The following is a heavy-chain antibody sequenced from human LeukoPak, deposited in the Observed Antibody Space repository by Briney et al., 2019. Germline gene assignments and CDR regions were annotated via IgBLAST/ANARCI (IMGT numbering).Heavy chain of an antibody. CDR3: AKEGGRYSGYDFPIDY. Sequence: GGSPRLSCAASGFTFSSYAMSWVRQAPGKGLEWVSAISGSGGSTYYADSVKGRFTISRDNSKNTLYLQMNRLRAEDTAVYYCAKEGGRYSGYDFPIDYWGQGTLVTVSS. V-gene: IGHV3-23*01. J-gene: IGHJ4*02. D-gene: IGHD5-12*01. CDR2: ISGSGGST. CDR1: GFTFSSYA.